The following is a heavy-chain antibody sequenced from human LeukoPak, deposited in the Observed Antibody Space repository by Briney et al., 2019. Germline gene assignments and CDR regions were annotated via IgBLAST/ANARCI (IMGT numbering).Heavy chain of an antibody. V-gene: IGHV3-23*01. Sequence: GGSLRLSCVASGFTFSTFAMTWVRQAPGKGLEWVSGISASGGSTYYADSVKGRFTISRDNSKNTLYLQVNSLRADDTAIYYCSKDPCTGGSYYDYETDPWGQGTLVTVSS. CDR1: GFTFSTFA. CDR3: SKDPCTGGSYYDYETDP. D-gene: IGHD2-15*01. CDR2: ISASGGST. J-gene: IGHJ5*02.